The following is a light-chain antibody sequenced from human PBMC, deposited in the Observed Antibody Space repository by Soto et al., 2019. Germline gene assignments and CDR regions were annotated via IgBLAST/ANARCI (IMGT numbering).Light chain of an antibody. J-gene: IGKJ4*01. Sequence: IGWTQSPATLSLSPGERATLSCRASESVGNYLAWYQEKPGQAPRLLIYDASHRATGILTRFSGSGSGTEFTRTISSLEPEDFAFYYCQRRSSWPPPTFGGGTKVQI. CDR1: ESVGNY. V-gene: IGKV3-11*01. CDR2: DAS. CDR3: QRRSSWPPPT.